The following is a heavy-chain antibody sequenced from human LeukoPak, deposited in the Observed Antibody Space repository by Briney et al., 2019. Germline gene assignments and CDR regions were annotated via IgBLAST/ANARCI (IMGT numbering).Heavy chain of an antibody. V-gene: IGHV3-21*01. CDR1: GFTFSSYS. J-gene: IGHJ5*02. CDR2: ISSSSSYI. D-gene: IGHD3-9*01. Sequence: GGSLRLSCAASGFTFSSYSMNWVRQAPGKGLEWVSSISSSSSYIYYADSVKGRFTISRDNAKNSLYLQMNSLGAEDTAVYYCARADTYYDILTGLHFDPWGQGTLVTVSS. CDR3: ARADTYYDILTGLHFDP.